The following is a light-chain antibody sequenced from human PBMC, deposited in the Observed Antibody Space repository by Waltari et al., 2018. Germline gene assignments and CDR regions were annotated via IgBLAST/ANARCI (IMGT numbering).Light chain of an antibody. CDR2: DVT. J-gene: IGLJ3*02. CDR1: TTDLGSYNY. Sequence: SALTQPRSVSGSPAQSVTISCTGTTTDLGSYNYVSWSQQHPGKAPKLIILDVTKRPSGVPDRLSGSKSGNTASLTISGLRAEDEAEYYCCSYAGSYTWVFGGGTKLTVV. V-gene: IGLV2-11*01. CDR3: CSYAGSYTWV.